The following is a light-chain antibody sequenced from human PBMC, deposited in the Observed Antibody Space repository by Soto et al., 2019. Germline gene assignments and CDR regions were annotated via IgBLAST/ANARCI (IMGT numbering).Light chain of an antibody. J-gene: IGLJ3*02. V-gene: IGLV4-69*01. CDR3: QTWGTGIPWV. CDR2: VNSDGSH. Sequence: QPVLTQSPSASASLGASVKLTCTLSSGHSSYAIAWHQQQPEKGPRYLMKVNSDGSHNKGDGIPDRFSGSSSGAERYLTISSLQSEHEADYHSQTWGTGIPWVFGGGTKVTVL. CDR1: SGHSSYA.